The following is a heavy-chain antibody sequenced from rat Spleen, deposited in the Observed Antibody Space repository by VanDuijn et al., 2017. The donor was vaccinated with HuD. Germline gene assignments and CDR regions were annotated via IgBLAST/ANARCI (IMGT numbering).Heavy chain of an antibody. J-gene: IGHJ4*01. CDR3: ARGYVMDA. V-gene: IGHV5S13*01. CDR2: ISTGGSNT. CDR1: GFTFTNYD. Sequence: EVQLVESGGGLVQPGRSLKLSCAASGFTFTNYDMAWVRQAPTKGLEWIASISTGGSNTYYRDSVKGRCTISRDNAKNTQYLQMDSLRSEETATYYCARGYVMDAWGQGASVTVSS.